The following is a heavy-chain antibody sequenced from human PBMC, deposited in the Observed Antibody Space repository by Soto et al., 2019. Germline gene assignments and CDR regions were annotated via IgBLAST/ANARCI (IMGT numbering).Heavy chain of an antibody. J-gene: IGHJ4*02. CDR1: GFTFSYYY. CDR2: ISSSGSTI. V-gene: IGHV3-11*04. D-gene: IGHD1-26*01. Sequence: QVQPVESGGGLVKPGGSLRLSCAASGFTFSYYYMNWIRPAPGKGRVWVSYISSSGSTIYYADSVKGQFTISRDNDINSLSLEVTNRRAGATAVYYCARVIGEWKLGLGGLRGVDYWGQGTLVTVSS. CDR3: ARVIGEWKLGLGGLRGVDY.